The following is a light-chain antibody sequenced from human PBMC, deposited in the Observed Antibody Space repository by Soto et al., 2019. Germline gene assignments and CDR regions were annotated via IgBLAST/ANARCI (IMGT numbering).Light chain of an antibody. Sequence: EIVMTQSPDMLSVSPGERATLSCRVSQSISSNLAWYQQKPGQAPRLLIYDTSTRATSIPARFSGSGSGTEFTLTISRLEPEDFAVYYCQHYDGSPITFGHGTRLEIK. CDR1: QSISSN. V-gene: IGKV3-15*01. J-gene: IGKJ5*01. CDR2: DTS. CDR3: QHYDGSPIT.